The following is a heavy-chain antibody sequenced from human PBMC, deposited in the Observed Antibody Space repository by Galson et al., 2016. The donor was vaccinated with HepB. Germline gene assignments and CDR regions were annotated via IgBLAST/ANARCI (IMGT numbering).Heavy chain of an antibody. Sequence: SLRLSCAASGFSFRNAWMSWVRQAPGKGLEWVGRIKSKTEGVTAEYAAPVKGRFTISRDDSKNTLYLQMNSLKTEDTAVYYCAALTTFGVLLIDYWGQGAQVTVSS. J-gene: IGHJ4*02. D-gene: IGHD3-3*01. V-gene: IGHV3-15*01. CDR2: IKSKTEGVTA. CDR3: AALTTFGVLLIDY. CDR1: GFSFRNAW.